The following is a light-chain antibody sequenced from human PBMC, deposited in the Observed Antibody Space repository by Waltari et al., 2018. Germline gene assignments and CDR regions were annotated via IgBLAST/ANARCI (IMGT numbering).Light chain of an antibody. Sequence: EIVLTQSPANLSLSPGDGATLSCRASENVYNYLAWYQQRPGQAPRLLIYDVSNGATGIPARFSGSGSVTDFTLSISSLEPEDFAVYYCHQRGVWPPTFGQGTKLQVK. V-gene: IGKV3-11*01. CDR1: ENVYNY. CDR2: DVS. J-gene: IGKJ2*01. CDR3: HQRGVWPPT.